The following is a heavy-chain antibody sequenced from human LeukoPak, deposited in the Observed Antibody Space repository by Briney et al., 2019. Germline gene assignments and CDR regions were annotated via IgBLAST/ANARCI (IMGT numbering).Heavy chain of an antibody. CDR2: ISGSGGST. D-gene: IGHD2-2*02. Sequence: GGSLRLSCAASGFTFSSYAMSWVRQAPGKGLEWVSAISGSGGSTYYADSVKGRFTISRDNSKNTLYLQMNSLRAEDTAVYYCAKEYPGDIVVVPAAIHDDYWGQGTLVTVSS. J-gene: IGHJ4*02. CDR3: AKEYPGDIVVVPAAIHDDY. CDR1: GFTFSSYA. V-gene: IGHV3-23*01.